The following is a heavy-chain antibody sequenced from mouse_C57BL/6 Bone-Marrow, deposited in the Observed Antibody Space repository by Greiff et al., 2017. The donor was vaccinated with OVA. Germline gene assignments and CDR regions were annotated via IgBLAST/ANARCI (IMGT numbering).Heavy chain of an antibody. CDR2: IAPDPGGT. J-gene: IGHJ2*01. CDR3: TRGADYSNYPYFDY. Sequence: VQLQQSGAELVRPGASVTLSCKASGYTFTDYDMPWLQQTPVHGLEWIGAIAPDPGGTAYTQKFKGKSILTADKSSSTAYMELRSLTSEDSAVYYCTRGADYSNYPYFDYWGQGTTLTVSS. D-gene: IGHD2-5*01. CDR1: GYTFTDYD. V-gene: IGHV1-15*01.